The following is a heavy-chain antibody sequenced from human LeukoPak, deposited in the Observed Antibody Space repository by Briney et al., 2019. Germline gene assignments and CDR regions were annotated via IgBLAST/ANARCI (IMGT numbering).Heavy chain of an antibody. J-gene: IGHJ4*02. Sequence: GGSLRLSCAASGFNFSSYGIHWVRQAPGKGLEWVSVIWHDGRNKYYADSVKGRFTISRDNSKNTVLLQMNSLRAEDTAIYYCARYWGSDEAIDYWGQGTLVTVSS. V-gene: IGHV3-33*01. D-gene: IGHD2-21*02. CDR1: GFNFSSYG. CDR3: ARYWGSDEAIDY. CDR2: IWHDGRNK.